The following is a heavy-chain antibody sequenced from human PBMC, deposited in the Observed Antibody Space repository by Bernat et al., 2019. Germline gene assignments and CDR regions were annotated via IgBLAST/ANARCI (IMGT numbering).Heavy chain of an antibody. D-gene: IGHD2-21*02. CDR3: TRVGPYCGGDCYDNWFDP. Sequence: EVQLVESGGGLVQPGRSLRLSCTASGFTFGDYAMSWFRQAPGKGLEWVGVIRSKAYGGTTEYAASVKGRFTISRDDSKSIAYLQMNSLKTEDTAVYYCTRVGPYCGGDCYDNWFDPWGQGTLVTVSS. CDR2: IRSKAYGGTT. J-gene: IGHJ5*02. CDR1: GFTFGDYA. V-gene: IGHV3-49*03.